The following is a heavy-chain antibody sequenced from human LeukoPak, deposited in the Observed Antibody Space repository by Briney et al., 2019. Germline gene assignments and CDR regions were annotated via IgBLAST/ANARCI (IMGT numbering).Heavy chain of an antibody. Sequence: GGSLRLSCAASGFTFSDYYMSWIRQAPGKGLEWVSYISSSGSTIYYADSVKGRFTISRDNAKNSLYLQMNSLRAEDTAVYYCARDRASITMVRGVIHYWGQGTLVTVSS. V-gene: IGHV3-11*04. CDR2: ISSSGSTI. CDR3: ARDRASITMVRGVIHY. J-gene: IGHJ4*02. D-gene: IGHD3-10*01. CDR1: GFTFSDYY.